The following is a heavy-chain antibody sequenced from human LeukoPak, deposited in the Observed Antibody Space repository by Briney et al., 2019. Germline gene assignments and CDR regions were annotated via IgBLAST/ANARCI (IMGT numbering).Heavy chain of an antibody. CDR1: GYIFTGYY. CDR2: INPNTGGT. Sequence: GASVKVSCKASGYIFTGYYLHWVRQALGQGLEWMGRINPNTGGTDYAQKLQGRVTMTRDTSISTAYMEVSRLTSDDAAVYFCAISRDYGDYYFDSWGQGTLVTVSS. D-gene: IGHD4-17*01. CDR3: AISRDYGDYYFDS. J-gene: IGHJ4*02. V-gene: IGHV1-2*06.